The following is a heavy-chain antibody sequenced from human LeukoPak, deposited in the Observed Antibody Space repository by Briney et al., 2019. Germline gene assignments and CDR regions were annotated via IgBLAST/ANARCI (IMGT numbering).Heavy chain of an antibody. J-gene: IGHJ4*02. CDR1: GFTFSSYA. D-gene: IGHD3-22*01. V-gene: IGHV3-23*01. Sequence: QSGGSLRLSCAASGFTFSSYAMSWVRQAPGKGLNWVTGITGNGGSTYYADSVKGRFTISRDNSKNTLYLQMNSLRAEDTAVYYCARRDFSDSSGHAPLFDYWGQGTLVTVSS. CDR2: ITGNGGST. CDR3: ARRDFSDSSGHAPLFDY.